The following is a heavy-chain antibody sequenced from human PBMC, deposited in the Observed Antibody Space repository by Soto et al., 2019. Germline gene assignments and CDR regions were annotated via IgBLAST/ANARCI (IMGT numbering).Heavy chain of an antibody. CDR3: ARDLWGYCGTDCYPLDV. CDR1: GDSITSYN. V-gene: IGHV4-59*01. CDR2: VYSSGST. Sequence: SETLSLTCTVSGDSITSYNWNWLRQPPGRALEWIGYVYSSGSTNYNPSLKSRVTISVDTSRNQFSLKVNSVTAADTAVYYCARDLWGYCGTDCYPLDVWGQGTTVTVS. D-gene: IGHD2-21*02. J-gene: IGHJ6*02.